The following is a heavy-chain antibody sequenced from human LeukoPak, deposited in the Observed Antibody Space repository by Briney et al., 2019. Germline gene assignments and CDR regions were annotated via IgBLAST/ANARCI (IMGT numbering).Heavy chain of an antibody. CDR3: ARESLDAFDI. D-gene: IGHD1-26*01. J-gene: IGHJ3*02. CDR2: IYYSGST. CDR1: GGSISSYY. V-gene: IGHV4-59*01. Sequence: SETLSLTCNFSGGSISSYYWTWIRQPPGKALEWIGYIYYSGSTNYNPSLKSRVTISVDTSKNQFSMKLSSVTAASTAVYYCARESLDAFDIWGQVTMVTVPS.